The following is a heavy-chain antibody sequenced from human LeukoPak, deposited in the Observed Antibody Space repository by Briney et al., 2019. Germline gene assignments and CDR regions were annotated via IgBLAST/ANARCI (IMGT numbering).Heavy chain of an antibody. CDR1: GFIFSAYS. Sequence: GGSLRLSCAASGFIFSAYSMNWVRQAPGKGLEWVSYISSSSSTIYYADSVKGRFTISRDNAKNSLYLQMNSLRAEDTAVYYCARDIHDYGVKSYGFDIWGQGTMVTVS. CDR3: ARDIHDYGVKSYGFDI. V-gene: IGHV3-48*01. J-gene: IGHJ3*02. CDR2: ISSSSSTI. D-gene: IGHD4-23*01.